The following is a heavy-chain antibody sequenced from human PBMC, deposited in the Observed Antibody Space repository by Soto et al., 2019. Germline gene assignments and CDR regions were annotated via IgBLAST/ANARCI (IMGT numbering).Heavy chain of an antibody. Sequence: EEQLVESGGGLVQPGGSLRLSCAASGLTFSDYYMSWVRQAPGKGLEWVANINQDGSAKSYVDSVRGRFTISRDNGKHALSLQMDSLGAADTAVYYCARWNGGFDPWGQGTLVTVSS. J-gene: IGHJ5*02. CDR3: ARWNGGFDP. CDR2: INQDGSAK. V-gene: IGHV3-7*05. CDR1: GLTFSDYY. D-gene: IGHD1-1*01.